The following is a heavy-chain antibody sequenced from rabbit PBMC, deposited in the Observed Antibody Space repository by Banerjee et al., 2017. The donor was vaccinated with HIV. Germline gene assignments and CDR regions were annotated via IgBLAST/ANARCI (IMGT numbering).Heavy chain of an antibody. Sequence: QEQLEESGGDLVKPGASLTLTCTASGFSFTYIDYLCWVRQPPGKGPEWIACVAAGVSFTSYYATWAKGRFTISKTSSTTVTLQMTSLTAADTATYFCARDSGTSFSSYGMDLWGQGTLVTVS. D-gene: IGHD8-1*01. CDR2: VAAGVSFTS. CDR1: GFSFTYIDY. V-gene: IGHV1S45*01. J-gene: IGHJ6*01. CDR3: ARDSGTSFSSYGMDL.